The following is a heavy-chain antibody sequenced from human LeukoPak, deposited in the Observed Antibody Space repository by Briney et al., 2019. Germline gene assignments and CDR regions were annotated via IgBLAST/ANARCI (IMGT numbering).Heavy chain of an antibody. J-gene: IGHJ2*01. D-gene: IGHD1-26*01. CDR2: MKGDGSVK. Sequence: GGSLRLSCAAVGFTFSTYWMGWVRQAPGKGLEWVASMKGDGSVKHFLDSVEGRFTISRDNAKNSLYLQMNTLRAEDTAIYYCAKDRTVGASYWYFDLWGRGTLVTVSS. CDR3: AKDRTVGASYWYFDL. V-gene: IGHV3-7*03. CDR1: GFTFSTYW.